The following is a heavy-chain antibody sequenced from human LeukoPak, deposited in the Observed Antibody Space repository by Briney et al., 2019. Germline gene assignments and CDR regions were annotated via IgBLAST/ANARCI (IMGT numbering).Heavy chain of an antibody. V-gene: IGHV4-34*01. CDR2: INHSGST. J-gene: IGHJ4*02. Sequence: SETLSLTCAVYGGSFSGYYWSWIRQPPGKGLEWIGEINHSGSTNYNPSLKSRVIISVDMSKNQFSLRLSSVTAADTAVYYCAREYSSSGGFDYWGQGTLVTVYS. D-gene: IGHD6-6*01. CDR1: GGSFSGYY. CDR3: AREYSSSGGFDY.